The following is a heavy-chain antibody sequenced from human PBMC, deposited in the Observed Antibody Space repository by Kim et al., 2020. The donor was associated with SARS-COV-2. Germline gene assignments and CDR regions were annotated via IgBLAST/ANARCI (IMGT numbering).Heavy chain of an antibody. V-gene: IGHV4-39*01. J-gene: IGHJ5*02. D-gene: IGHD2-2*01. CDR3: ARPASCSSTSCGWFDP. CDR1: GGSISSSSYY. CDR2: IYYSGST. Sequence: SETLSLTCTVSGGSISSSSYYWGWIRQPPGKGLEWIGSIYYSGSTYYNPSLKSRVTISVDTSKNQFSLKLSSVTAADTAVYYCARPASCSSTSCGWFDPWGQGTLVTVSS.